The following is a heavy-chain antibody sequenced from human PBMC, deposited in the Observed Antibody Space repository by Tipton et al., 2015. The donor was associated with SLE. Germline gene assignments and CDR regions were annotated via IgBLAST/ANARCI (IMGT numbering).Heavy chain of an antibody. CDR2: IYYSGST. Sequence: TLSLTCTVSGGSISSHYWSWIRQPPGKGLEWIGYIYYSGSTNYNPSLKSRVTISVDTSKNQFSLKLSSVTAADTAVYYCARGGPGRFGEGPFREYYYYMDVWGKGTTVTVSS. CDR1: GGSISSHY. CDR3: ARGGPGRFGEGPFREYYYYMDV. D-gene: IGHD3-10*01. V-gene: IGHV4-59*11. J-gene: IGHJ6*03.